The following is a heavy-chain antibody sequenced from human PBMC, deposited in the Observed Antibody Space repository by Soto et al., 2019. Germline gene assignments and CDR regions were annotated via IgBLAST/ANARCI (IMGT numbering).Heavy chain of an antibody. Sequence: GGSLRLSCAASGFTFSSYAMSWFRQAPGKGLEWVSAISGSGGSTYYADSVKGRFTISRDNSKNTLYLQMNSLRAEDTAVYYCAKDSSREAVAGNFDYWGQGTLVTVSS. CDR1: GFTFSSYA. CDR2: ISGSGGST. J-gene: IGHJ4*02. D-gene: IGHD6-19*01. V-gene: IGHV3-23*01. CDR3: AKDSSREAVAGNFDY.